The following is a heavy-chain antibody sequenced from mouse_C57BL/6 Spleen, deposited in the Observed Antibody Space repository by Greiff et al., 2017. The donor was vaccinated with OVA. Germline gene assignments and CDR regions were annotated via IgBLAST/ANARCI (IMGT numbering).Heavy chain of an antibody. CDR2: ISSGSSTI. D-gene: IGHD1-1*01. Sequence: DVKLQESGGGLVKPGGSLKLSCAASGFTFSDYGMHWVRQAPEKGLEWVAYISSGSSTIYYADTVKGRFTISRDNAKNTLFLQMTSLRSEDTAMYYCARRDYYGSTLDYWGQGTTLTVSS. V-gene: IGHV5-17*01. CDR3: ARRDYYGSTLDY. J-gene: IGHJ2*01. CDR1: GFTFSDYG.